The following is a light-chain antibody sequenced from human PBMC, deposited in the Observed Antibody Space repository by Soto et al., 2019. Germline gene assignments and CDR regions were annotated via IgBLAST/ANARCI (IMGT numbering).Light chain of an antibody. V-gene: IGKV1-6*02. CDR3: LQVFNFPRA. CDR2: AAS. CDR1: QDIGND. Sequence: AIQMTQSPSSLAGSVGDRLTITCRASQDIGNDLGWYQQKPGKAPKLLIYAASSSQSGVSSRFSGSGSGTEFTLTISSLQPEDFATYYCLQVFNFPRAFGQGTKVDIK. J-gene: IGKJ1*01.